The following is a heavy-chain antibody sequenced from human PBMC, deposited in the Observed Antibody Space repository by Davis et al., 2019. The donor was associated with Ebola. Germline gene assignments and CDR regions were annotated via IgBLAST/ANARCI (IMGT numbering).Heavy chain of an antibody. CDR1: GFTFDAYA. Sequence: GGSLRLSCAASGFTFDAYAMHWVRQAPGKGLEWVSSISSSSSYIYYADSVKGRFTISRDNAKNSLYLQMNSLRAEDTAVYYCARRGIAVAGVDYWGQGTLVTVSS. CDR2: ISSSSSYI. J-gene: IGHJ4*02. CDR3: ARRGIAVAGVDY. D-gene: IGHD6-19*01. V-gene: IGHV3-21*01.